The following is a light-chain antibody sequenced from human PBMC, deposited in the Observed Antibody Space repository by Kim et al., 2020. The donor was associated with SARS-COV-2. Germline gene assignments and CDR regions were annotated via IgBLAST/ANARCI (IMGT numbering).Light chain of an antibody. CDR3: SSYGGSDNLV. CDR1: SSDVGGYNS. CDR2: EIN. J-gene: IGLJ6*01. V-gene: IGLV2-8*01. Sequence: GQSFTISCTGTSSDVGGYNSVSWYQQHPGKAPKLIIYEINKRPSGVPDRFSGSKSGNTASLTVSGLQADDEADYFCSSYGGSDNLVFGGGTKVTVL.